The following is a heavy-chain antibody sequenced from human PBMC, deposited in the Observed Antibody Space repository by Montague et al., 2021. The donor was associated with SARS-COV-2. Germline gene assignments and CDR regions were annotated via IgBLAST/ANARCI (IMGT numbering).Heavy chain of an antibody. Sequence: CAISGDSVSSNRPTSNWIRHSPSTGLECLCRTYHRSIWKSDYARSVKSRIAINPDTSKNQFSLQLSSVTPEDTALYYCVRGIEAAVSYDYWGQGTLVTVSS. CDR3: VRGIEAAVSYDY. J-gene: IGHJ4*02. CDR1: GDSVSSNRPT. D-gene: IGHD6-13*01. V-gene: IGHV6-1*01. CDR2: TYHRSIWKS.